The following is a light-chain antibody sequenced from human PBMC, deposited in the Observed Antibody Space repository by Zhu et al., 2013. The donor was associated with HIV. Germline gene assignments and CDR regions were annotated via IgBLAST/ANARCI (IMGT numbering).Light chain of an antibody. CDR1: SRDIGSYHY. V-gene: IGLV2-14*03. Sequence: QSALTQPVSVSASPGHSITISCFGTSRDIGSYHYISWYQQHPGKAPNVILYEISSRPSGVSDRFSGSRSGNTAFLTITGLQTEDEADYYCSSYTTSSTFVFGTGTRVSV. CDR2: EIS. CDR3: SSYTTSSTFV. J-gene: IGLJ1*01.